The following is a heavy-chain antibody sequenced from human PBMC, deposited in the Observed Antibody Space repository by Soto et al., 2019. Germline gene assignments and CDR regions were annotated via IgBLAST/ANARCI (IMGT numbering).Heavy chain of an antibody. CDR2: ISAYNGNT. CDR1: GYTFTSYG. Sequence: QVQLVQSGAEVKKPGASVKVSCKASGYTFTSYGFSWVRQAPGQGLEWMGWISAYNGNTNYAQKLQGRVTMTTDTSTSTAYMELRSLRSDDTAVYYCARVDDIVVVVAARENWFDPWGQGTLVTVSS. J-gene: IGHJ5*02. CDR3: ARVDDIVVVVAARENWFDP. D-gene: IGHD2-15*01. V-gene: IGHV1-18*01.